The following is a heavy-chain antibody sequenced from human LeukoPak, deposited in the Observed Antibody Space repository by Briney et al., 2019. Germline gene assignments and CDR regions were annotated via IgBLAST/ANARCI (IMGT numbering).Heavy chain of an antibody. V-gene: IGHV3-21*01. D-gene: IGHD1-1*01. CDR2: IGSSSSNK. CDR1: GFTVSSNY. Sequence: GGSLRLSCAASGFTVSSNYMNWVRQAPGKGLEWVSSIGSSSSNKYYADSVKGRFTISRDNAKNSLYLQMNSLRAEDTAVYYCAREELENFDYWGQGTLVTVSS. CDR3: AREELENFDY. J-gene: IGHJ4*02.